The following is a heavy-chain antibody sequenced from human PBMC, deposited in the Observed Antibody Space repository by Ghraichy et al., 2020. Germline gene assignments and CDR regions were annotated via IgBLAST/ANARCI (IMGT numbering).Heavy chain of an antibody. J-gene: IGHJ6*02. D-gene: IGHD3-3*01. V-gene: IGHV3-7*03. CDR3: ARDGPYYDFWSGYPASV. Sequence: GGSLRLSCAASGFTFSSYWMSWVRQAPGKGLEWVANIKQDGSEKYYVDSVKGRFTISRDNAKNSLYLQMNSLRAEDTAVYYCARDGPYYDFWSGYPASVWGQGTTVTVSS. CDR1: GFTFSSYW. CDR2: IKQDGSEK.